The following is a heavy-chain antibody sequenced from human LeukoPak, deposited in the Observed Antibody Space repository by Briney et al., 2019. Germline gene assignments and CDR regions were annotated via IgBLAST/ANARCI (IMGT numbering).Heavy chain of an antibody. CDR1: GYTFTSHY. D-gene: IGHD3-22*01. J-gene: IGHJ5*02. CDR2: INPSGDST. CDR3: AREYHYDSSVYKKALPNYFDP. V-gene: IGHV1-46*01. Sequence: ASVKVSCKASGYTFTSHYIHWVRQAPGQGLEWVGVINPSGDSTSYAQKFQGRVTMTTDASTSTVYMELSNLRSEDTAVFYCAREYHYDSSVYKKALPNYFDPWGQGTLVTVSS.